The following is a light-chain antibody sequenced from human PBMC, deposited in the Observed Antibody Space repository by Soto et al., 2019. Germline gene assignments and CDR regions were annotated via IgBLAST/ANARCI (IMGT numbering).Light chain of an antibody. CDR1: QSVSSY. CDR3: QPPNGWPPR. Sequence: EMVMTQSPATLSVSPGERVTLSCRASQSVSSYLAWYQQKPGQPPRLLIYVASTRAAGIPARFSGSGSGTEFTLTISSLQSEDFAGCYRQPPNGWPPRVGRGTKVEIK. CDR2: VAS. V-gene: IGKV3-15*01. J-gene: IGKJ1*01.